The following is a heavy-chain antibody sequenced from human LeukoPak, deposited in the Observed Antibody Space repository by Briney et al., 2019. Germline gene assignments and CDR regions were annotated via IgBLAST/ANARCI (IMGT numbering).Heavy chain of an antibody. CDR3: AKNEGINSYYYYMDV. V-gene: IGHV3-30*18. CDR1: GFTLSSYD. CDR2: ISDDGSNE. J-gene: IGHJ6*03. Sequence: GGSLRLSCAASGFTLSSYDMHWVRQAPGKGLEWVALISDDGSNEYFADSVKGRFTISRDNSKKTLYLQMNSLRAEDTAVYYCAKNEGINSYYYYMDVWGKGTTVTVSS.